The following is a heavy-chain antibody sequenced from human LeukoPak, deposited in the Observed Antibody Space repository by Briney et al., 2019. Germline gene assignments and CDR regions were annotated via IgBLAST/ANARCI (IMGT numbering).Heavy chain of an antibody. V-gene: IGHV3-23*01. CDR1: GFTNSSYA. D-gene: IGHD3-16*02. CDR3: AKGESVITFGGVIALFDY. Sequence: PGGSLRLSCAASGFTNSSYAMSWVRQAAGKGLEWVSAISGSGGSTYYADSVKGRFTISRDNSKNTLYLQMNSLRAEDTAVYYCAKGESVITFGGVIALFDYWGQGTLVTVSS. J-gene: IGHJ4*02. CDR2: ISGSGGST.